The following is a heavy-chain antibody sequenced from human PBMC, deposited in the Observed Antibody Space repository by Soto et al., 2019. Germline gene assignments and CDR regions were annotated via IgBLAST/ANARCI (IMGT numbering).Heavy chain of an antibody. Sequence: GGSLRLSCAASGFTFSSYWMSWVRQAPGKGLEWVANIKQDGSEKYYVDSVKGRFTISRDNAKNSLYLQMNSLRAEDTAVYSCARDWVGKVAATPGFDIWGQGTMVTVSS. CDR2: IKQDGSEK. V-gene: IGHV3-7*01. CDR3: ARDWVGKVAATPGFDI. D-gene: IGHD2-15*01. J-gene: IGHJ3*02. CDR1: GFTFSSYW.